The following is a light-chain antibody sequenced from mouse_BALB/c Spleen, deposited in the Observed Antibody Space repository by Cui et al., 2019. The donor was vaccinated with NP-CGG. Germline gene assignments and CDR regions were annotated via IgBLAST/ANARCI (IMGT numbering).Light chain of an antibody. CDR1: TGAVTTSNY. CDR2: GTN. Sequence: AVVTQDSALTTSPGETVTLTCRSSTGAVTTSNYANWVQEKPDHLFTGLIGGTNNRAPGVPARFSGSLIGDKAALTITRAQTDDEAIYFCALWYSNHWVFGGGTKLTVL. CDR3: ALWYSNHWV. V-gene: IGLV1*01. J-gene: IGLJ1*01.